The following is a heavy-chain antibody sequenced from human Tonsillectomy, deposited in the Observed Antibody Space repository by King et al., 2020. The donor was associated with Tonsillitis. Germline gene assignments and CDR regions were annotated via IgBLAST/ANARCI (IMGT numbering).Heavy chain of an antibody. D-gene: IGHD1-1*01. J-gene: IGHJ6*03. CDR2: ISYSGNT. CDR3: ASTTPPYYYYYMEV. Sequence: QLQESGTGLVKPSQNLSLTCTVSGGSISSAAYYWSWIRQHPGKGLEWIGYISYSGNTFYNPSLKSRLTISLDTSKNQFSLKVSSVNAADTAVYYCASTTPPYYYYYMEVWGKGTTVTVSS. CDR1: GGSISSAAYY. V-gene: IGHV4-31*03.